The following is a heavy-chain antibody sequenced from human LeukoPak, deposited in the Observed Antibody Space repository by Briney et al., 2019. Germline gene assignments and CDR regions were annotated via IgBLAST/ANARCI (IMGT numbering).Heavy chain of an antibody. CDR3: ARDGDYYDSSGSPHDALDI. Sequence: GGSLRLSCAASGFTFSSYAMNWVRQAPGKGLEWVSYISSSSSTIYYADSVKGRFTISRDNAKNSLYLQMNSLRAEDTAVYYCARDGDYYDSSGSPHDALDIWGQGTVVTVSS. CDR1: GFTFSSYA. J-gene: IGHJ3*02. V-gene: IGHV3-48*01. D-gene: IGHD3-22*01. CDR2: ISSSSSTI.